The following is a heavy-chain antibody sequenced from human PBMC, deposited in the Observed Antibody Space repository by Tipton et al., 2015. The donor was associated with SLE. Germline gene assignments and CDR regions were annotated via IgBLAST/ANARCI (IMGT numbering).Heavy chain of an antibody. D-gene: IGHD6-19*01. Sequence: LRLSCTVSGGSISSSSYYWGWFRQPPGKGLEWIGSIYYSGSTYYNPSLKSRVTISVDTSKNQFPLKLSSVTAADTAVYYCARLQIAVAGTGFDPWGQGTLVTVSS. CDR3: ARLQIAVAGTGFDP. V-gene: IGHV4-39*06. J-gene: IGHJ5*02. CDR1: GGSISSSSYY. CDR2: IYYSGST.